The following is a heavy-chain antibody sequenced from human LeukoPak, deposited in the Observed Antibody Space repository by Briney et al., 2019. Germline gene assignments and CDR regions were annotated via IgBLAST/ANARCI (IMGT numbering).Heavy chain of an antibody. CDR3: AKDRGSIAAGGSDY. CDR2: ISYDGSNK. J-gene: IGHJ4*02. D-gene: IGHD6-13*01. V-gene: IGHV3-30*18. Sequence: GGSLRLSCAASGFTFSSYGMHWVRQAPGKGLEWVAVISYDGSNKYYADSVKGRFTISRDNSKNTLYLQMNSLRAEDTAVYYCAKDRGSIAAGGSDYWGRGTLVTVSS. CDR1: GFTFSSYG.